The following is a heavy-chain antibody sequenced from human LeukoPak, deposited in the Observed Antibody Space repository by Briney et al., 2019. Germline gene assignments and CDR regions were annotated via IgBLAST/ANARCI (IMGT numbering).Heavy chain of an antibody. CDR1: GDSISRGSYY. J-gene: IGHJ2*01. D-gene: IGHD6-19*01. Sequence: SETLSLTCTVSGDSISRGSYYWVWIRQPPGKGLEWIGYIYYSGSTNYNPSLKSRVTISVDTSKNQFSLKLSSVTAADTAVYYCARHPGGKQWLETNDLVWYFDLWGRGTLVTASS. CDR2: IYYSGST. V-gene: IGHV4-61*05. CDR3: ARHPGGKQWLETNDLVWYFDL.